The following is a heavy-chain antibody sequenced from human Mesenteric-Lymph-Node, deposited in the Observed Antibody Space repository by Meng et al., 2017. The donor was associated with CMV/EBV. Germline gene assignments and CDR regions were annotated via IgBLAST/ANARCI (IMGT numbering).Heavy chain of an antibody. CDR1: GFTFSSSA. V-gene: IGHV3-30*04. CDR3: ARERYSSGE. Sequence: WGSLRLSCAASGFTFSSSAMHWVRQAPGRGLGWVAVISYDGSSKYYADSVKGRFTISRDNSKNTLYLQMTSLRAEDTAVCYCARERYSSGEWGQGTLVTVSS. D-gene: IGHD6-19*01. J-gene: IGHJ4*02. CDR2: ISYDGSSK.